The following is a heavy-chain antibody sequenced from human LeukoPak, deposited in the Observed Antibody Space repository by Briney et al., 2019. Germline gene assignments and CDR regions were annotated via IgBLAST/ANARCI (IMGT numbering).Heavy chain of an antibody. J-gene: IGHJ6*02. CDR3: AKAVAIPSWRYYYYGMDV. Sequence: GASVKVSCKASGYTFTSYGISWVRQAPGQGLEWMGWISAYNGNTNYAQKLQGRVTMTTDTSTSTAYMELRSLRSDDTAVYYCAKAVAIPSWRYYYYGMDVWGQGTTVTVSS. CDR2: ISAYNGNT. V-gene: IGHV1-18*01. CDR1: GYTFTSYG. D-gene: IGHD6-19*01.